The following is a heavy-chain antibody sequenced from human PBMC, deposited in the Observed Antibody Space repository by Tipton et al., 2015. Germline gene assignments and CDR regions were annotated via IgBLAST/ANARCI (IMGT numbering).Heavy chain of an antibody. CDR1: GGSISSHY. CDR2: IHYTGIT. D-gene: IGHD6-6*01. V-gene: IGHV4-59*11. Sequence: TLSLTCTVSGGSISSHYWSWIRQPPGKGLEWIGHIHYTGITNYNPTLRSRVTISVDMSKNNFSLRLTSVTAADTAVYFCATDISGSSVGWFDPWGQGTLVTVSS. J-gene: IGHJ5*02. CDR3: ATDISGSSVGWFDP.